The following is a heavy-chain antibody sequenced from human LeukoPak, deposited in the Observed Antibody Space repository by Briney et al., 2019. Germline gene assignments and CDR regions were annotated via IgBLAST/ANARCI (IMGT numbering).Heavy chain of an antibody. J-gene: IGHJ4*02. CDR2: IDQHGTEK. V-gene: IGHV3-7*01. D-gene: IGHD2-15*01. CDR3: AKAVVAADSFEY. Sequence: GGSLRLSCAASGFLFSGHYMNWVRQAPGKGLEWVANIDQHGTEKQYVESVKGRFTISRDNTKNSVYPQMDNLRVEDTAVYYCAKAVVAADSFEYWGQGTQVTVSS. CDR1: GFLFSGHY.